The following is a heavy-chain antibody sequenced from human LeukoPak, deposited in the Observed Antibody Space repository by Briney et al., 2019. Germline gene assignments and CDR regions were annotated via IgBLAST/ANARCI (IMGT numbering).Heavy chain of an antibody. J-gene: IGHJ5*02. D-gene: IGHD3-22*01. CDR1: GYSFTSYW. CDR2: IYPGDSDT. CDR3: ARQARSGTMIVVEGFDP. V-gene: IGHV5-51*01. Sequence: GESLKISCKGSGYSFTSYWIGWVRQMPGKGLEWMGIIYPGDSDTRYSPSFQGQVTISADKSISTAYLQWSSLKASDTAMYYCARQARSGTMIVVEGFDPWGQGTLVTVSS.